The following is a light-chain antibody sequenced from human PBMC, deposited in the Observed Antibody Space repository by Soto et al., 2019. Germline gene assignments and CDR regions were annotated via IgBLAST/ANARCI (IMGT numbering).Light chain of an antibody. CDR3: CSYAGSRGDV. J-gene: IGLJ1*01. CDR2: EGS. Sequence: QSALTQPPSASGSPGQSVTISCTGTSSDVGGYNYVSWYQQHPGKAPKLMIYEGSKRPSGVSNRFSGSKSGNTASLTISGLQAEDEADYYCCSYAGSRGDVFGTGTKLTVL. V-gene: IGLV2-23*01. CDR1: SSDVGGYNY.